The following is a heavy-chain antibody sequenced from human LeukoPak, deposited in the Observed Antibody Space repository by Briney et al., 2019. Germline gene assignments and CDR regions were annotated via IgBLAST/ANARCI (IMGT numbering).Heavy chain of an antibody. J-gene: IGHJ3*02. CDR1: GFTFSSYA. D-gene: IGHD3-10*01. CDR3: ARDRGWSDAFDI. Sequence: GGSLRLSCAASGFTFSSYAMHWVRQAPGKGLEWVAVISYDGSNKYYADSVKGRFTNSRDNSKNTLYLQMNSLRAEDTAVYYCARDRGWSDAFDIWGQGTMVTVSS. CDR2: ISYDGSNK. V-gene: IGHV3-30-3*01.